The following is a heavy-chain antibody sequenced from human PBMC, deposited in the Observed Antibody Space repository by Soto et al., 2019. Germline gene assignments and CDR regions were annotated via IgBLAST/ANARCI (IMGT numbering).Heavy chain of an antibody. V-gene: IGHV1-69*13. CDR3: ARAVAVAAHYYYGMDV. J-gene: IGHJ6*02. CDR1: GGTFSSYA. CDR2: IIPIFGTA. Sequence: ASVKVSCKASGGTFSSYAISWVRQAPGQGLEWMGGIIPIFGTANYAQKFQGRVTITADESTSTAYMELSSLRSEDTAVYYCARAVAVAAHYYYGMDVWGQGTTVTVSS. D-gene: IGHD6-19*01.